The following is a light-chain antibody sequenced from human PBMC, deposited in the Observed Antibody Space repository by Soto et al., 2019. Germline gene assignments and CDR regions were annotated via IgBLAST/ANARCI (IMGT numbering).Light chain of an antibody. CDR3: AARDDSLSGPV. V-gene: IGLV1-47*01. Sequence: QSVLTQPPSASGTPGQRVTISCSGSSSNIGSQYVYWYQQLPGTAPKLLIYRNNQRPSAVPDRFSGSKSGTSASLAISGLRSEDEADYYCAARDDSLSGPVFCGGPKLTVL. CDR2: RNN. CDR1: SSNIGSQY. J-gene: IGLJ2*01.